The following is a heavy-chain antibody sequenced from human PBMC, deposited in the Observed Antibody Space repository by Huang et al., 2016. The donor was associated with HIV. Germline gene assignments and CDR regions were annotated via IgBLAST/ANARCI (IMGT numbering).Heavy chain of an antibody. CDR1: GFTFSSYG. Sequence: QVQLVESGGGVVQPGRSLRLSCAAAGFTFSSYGMHWVRQDPGKGLEWVAVISYDGSNKYYADSVKGRFTISRDNSKNTLYLQMNSLRAEDTAVYYCARGSRSNGVSSFDYWGQGTLVTVSS. J-gene: IGHJ4*02. CDR2: ISYDGSNK. CDR3: ARGSRSNGVSSFDY. D-gene: IGHD2-8*01. V-gene: IGHV3-30-3*01.